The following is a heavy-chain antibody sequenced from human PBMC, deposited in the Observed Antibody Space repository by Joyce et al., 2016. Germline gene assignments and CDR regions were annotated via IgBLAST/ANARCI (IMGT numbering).Heavy chain of an antibody. CDR2: TYPNDSDL. Sequence: EVQLVQSGAEVKKPGESLKISCKGSGFSFTSYWIDWVRQMPGKGLEWMGSTYPNDSDLKYSPSFQGQVTLSADKSIATAYLQWSSLKASDTAIYYCARLSTKGFDIWGQGTMVAVSS. J-gene: IGHJ3*02. V-gene: IGHV5-51*01. CDR1: GFSFTSYW. CDR3: ARLSTKGFDI.